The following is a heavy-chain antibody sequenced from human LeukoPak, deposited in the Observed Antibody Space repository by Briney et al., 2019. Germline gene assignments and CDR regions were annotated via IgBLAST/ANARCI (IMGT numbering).Heavy chain of an antibody. J-gene: IGHJ6*02. V-gene: IGHV3-53*01. CDR2: LFSGGTT. CDR1: GFSVSNNY. CDR3: ARESGFGELFPQCMDV. Sequence: GGSLRLSCAASGFSVSNNYMSWVRQAPGKGLEWVPVLFSGGTTYYADSVKGRFTISRDNSKNTLFLQMNSLRAEDTAVYYCARESGFGELFPQCMDVWGQGTTVTVAS. D-gene: IGHD3-10*01.